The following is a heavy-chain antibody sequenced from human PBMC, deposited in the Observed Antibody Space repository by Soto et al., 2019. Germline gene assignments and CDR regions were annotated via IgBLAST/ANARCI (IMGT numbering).Heavy chain of an antibody. D-gene: IGHD2-15*01. CDR3: VRLIGNSWLDQ. Sequence: QVQLQQSGPELVKPSQTLSLTCAISGDSVSSNSATWNWIRQSPSRGVEWLGRTYYRSQWYYDYEVSVKSRISINTDTAKNQYSLQLDSLTPEDTAVYFCVRLIGNSWLDQWGQGTLVTVSS. V-gene: IGHV6-1*01. CDR2: TYYRSQWYY. CDR1: GDSVSSNSAT. J-gene: IGHJ4*02.